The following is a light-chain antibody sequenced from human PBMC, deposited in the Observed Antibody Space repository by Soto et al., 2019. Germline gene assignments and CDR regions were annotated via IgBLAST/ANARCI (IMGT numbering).Light chain of an antibody. CDR2: EVS. Sequence: QSALTQPASVSGSPGQSSTISCTGTSSYVGGYSYVSWYQQHPGKTPKLMIYEVSNRPSGVSHRFSGSKSGNTASLTISGLQTEDEDDYYCSSFSSITREVFGGGTKLTVL. J-gene: IGLJ2*01. CDR1: SSYVGGYSY. CDR3: SSFSSITREV. V-gene: IGLV2-14*01.